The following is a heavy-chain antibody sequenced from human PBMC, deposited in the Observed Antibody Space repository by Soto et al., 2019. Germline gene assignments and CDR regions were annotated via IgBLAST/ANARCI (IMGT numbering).Heavy chain of an antibody. CDR1: GGSISNFY. J-gene: IGHJ4*02. CDR3: ARAPMVLSRSYFDS. D-gene: IGHD2-8*01. Sequence: VHLRESGPGLVKPSETLSLSCTVSGGSISNFYWSWIRQPPGKGLEWSGYIAYSGNTNYNPSLKSRVAISLDTSKNPQSLDLTSVTAADTAVYYCARAPMVLSRSYFDSWGQGTPVTVSS. V-gene: IGHV4-59*01. CDR2: IAYSGNT.